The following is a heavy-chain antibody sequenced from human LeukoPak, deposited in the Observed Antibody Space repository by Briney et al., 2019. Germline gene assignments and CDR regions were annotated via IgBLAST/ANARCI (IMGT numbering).Heavy chain of an antibody. CDR2: INKDGSVL. Sequence: GGSLRLSCAASGFTFTNYWMHWVRQAPGKGLVWVSLINKDGSVLTYADSVKGRVTISRDNARNTLYLRMNSLRAEDTAVYYCVRSMSIAVSRNSNFDYWGQGTLVTVSS. J-gene: IGHJ4*02. V-gene: IGHV3-74*01. CDR1: GFTFTNYW. D-gene: IGHD6-19*01. CDR3: VRSMSIAVSRNSNFDY.